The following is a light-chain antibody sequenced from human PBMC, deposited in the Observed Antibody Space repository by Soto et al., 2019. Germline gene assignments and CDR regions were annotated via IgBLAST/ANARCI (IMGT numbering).Light chain of an antibody. CDR1: QSLVHSDGIAY. J-gene: IGKJ5*01. CDR3: MQGTNHFT. V-gene: IGKV2-30*02. CDR2: KVS. Sequence: DVVMTQSPLSLPVTLGQPASLSCSSNQSLVHSDGIAYFSWFQQRPGQSPRSLIYKVSKRDSGVQDRFSGSGSGTDFTLKISSVEAEDVGVYYCMQGTNHFTFGQGKRLEIK.